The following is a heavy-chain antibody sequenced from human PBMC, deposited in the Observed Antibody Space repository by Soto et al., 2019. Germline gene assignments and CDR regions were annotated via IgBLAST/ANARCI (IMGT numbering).Heavy chain of an antibody. J-gene: IGHJ4*02. CDR3: TTPRGRGVVAFDY. CDR1: GFIFSNAW. V-gene: IGHV3-15*07. D-gene: IGHD2-2*01. Sequence: EGRLVESGGGLVKPEESLRLSCAASGFIFSNAWMNWVRQAPGKGLEWVGRVKSKIDDETTDYAAPVKGRFTITRGDSVCVVDLQMNSLTIGDTSVYFCTTPRGRGVVAFDYWGPGAPVTVSS. CDR2: VKSKIDDETT.